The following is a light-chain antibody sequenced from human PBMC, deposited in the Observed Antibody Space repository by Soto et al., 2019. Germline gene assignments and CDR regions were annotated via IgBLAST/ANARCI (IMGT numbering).Light chain of an antibody. Sequence: EIVLTQSPATLSLSPGERATLSCRASQSVSSYLTWYQQKPGQAPRLLIYGASRRATGIPDRFSGSGSGTDFSLTISRLEPEDFAVYYCQQYGSSLYTFGQGTKLEIK. CDR1: QSVSSY. V-gene: IGKV3-20*01. CDR2: GAS. J-gene: IGKJ2*01. CDR3: QQYGSSLYT.